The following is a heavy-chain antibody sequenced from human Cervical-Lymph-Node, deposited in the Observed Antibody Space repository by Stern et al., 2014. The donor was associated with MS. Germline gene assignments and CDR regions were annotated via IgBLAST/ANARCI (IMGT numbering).Heavy chain of an antibody. CDR3: AVGGVSGWAHCYFDL. D-gene: IGHD3-16*01. Sequence: QVQLVQSGAEVKKPGSSVIVSCEASGGTLSTYSTSWVRQAPGQGLEWMGGIVPIIEMSDYAQKFRGRVTITAYESTITVYMELHSLRSEDTAVYYCAVGGVSGWAHCYFDLWGRGTLVTVSS. CDR1: GGTLSTYS. V-gene: IGHV1-69*01. CDR2: IVPIIEMS. J-gene: IGHJ2*01.